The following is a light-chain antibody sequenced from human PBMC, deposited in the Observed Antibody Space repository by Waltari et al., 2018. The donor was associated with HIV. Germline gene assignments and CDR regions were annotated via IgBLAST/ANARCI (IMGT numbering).Light chain of an antibody. Sequence: DIQMTQSPSSLSASVGDRVTITCRASQSISSYLNWYQQKPGKTPNLLIYAASSLQSGVPSRFSGSGSGTDFTLTIISLQPEDFAIYYCQQSYNTPRTFGQGTKVEIK. J-gene: IGKJ1*01. V-gene: IGKV1-39*01. CDR2: AAS. CDR3: QQSYNTPRT. CDR1: QSISSY.